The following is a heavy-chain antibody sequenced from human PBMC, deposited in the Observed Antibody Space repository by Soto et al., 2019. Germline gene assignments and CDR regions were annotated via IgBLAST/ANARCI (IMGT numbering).Heavy chain of an antibody. J-gene: IGHJ4*02. V-gene: IGHV3-48*03. D-gene: IGHD3-3*01. CDR2: ISSSGSTI. CDR3: ARDRDDFWSGYYVY. Sequence: GGSLRLSCAASGFTFSSYEMNWVRQAPGKGLEWVSYISSSGSTIYYADSVKGRFTISRDNAENSLYLQMNSLRAEDTAVYYCARDRDDFWSGYYVYWGQGTLVTVSS. CDR1: GFTFSSYE.